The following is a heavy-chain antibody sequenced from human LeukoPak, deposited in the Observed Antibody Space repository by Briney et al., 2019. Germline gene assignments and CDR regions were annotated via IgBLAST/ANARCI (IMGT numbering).Heavy chain of an antibody. CDR1: GFTFSSYG. CDR2: IRYDGSNK. J-gene: IGHJ4*02. D-gene: IGHD3-3*01. V-gene: IGHV3-30*02. Sequence: PGGSLRLSCAASGFTFSSYGMHWVRQAPGKGLEWVAFIRYDGSNKYYADSVKGRFTISRDNSKNTLYLQMNSLRAEDTAVYYCARGRQYYDFWSPRIIALYYFDYWGQGTLVTVSS. CDR3: ARGRQYYDFWSPRIIALYYFDY.